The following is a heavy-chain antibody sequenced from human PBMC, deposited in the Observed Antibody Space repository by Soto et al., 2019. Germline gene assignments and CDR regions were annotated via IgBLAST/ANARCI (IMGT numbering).Heavy chain of an antibody. CDR2: INHSGST. D-gene: IGHD3-16*01. Sequence: TLSLTCAVYGGSFSGYYWSWIRQPPGKGLEWIGEINHSGSTNYNPSLKSRVTISVDTSKSQISLTLTSVTAADSAVYYCQGGDFWGQGTRVTVSS. V-gene: IGHV4-34*01. CDR3: QGGDF. J-gene: IGHJ4*02. CDR1: GGSFSGYY.